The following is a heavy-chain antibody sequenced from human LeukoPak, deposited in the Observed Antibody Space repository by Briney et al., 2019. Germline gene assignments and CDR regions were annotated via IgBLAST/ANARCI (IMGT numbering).Heavy chain of an antibody. CDR1: GFTFSNFA. J-gene: IGHJ4*02. Sequence: GGSLRLSCAASGFTFSNFAMSWVRQAPGKGLEWVAVISSSGAIQYYLESVKGRFTISRDNSGNTLYLQMNSLRPEDTAVYYCAKEYDSRGYGANFDNWGQGTLVTVSS. V-gene: IGHV3-30*18. CDR2: ISSSGAIQ. CDR3: AKEYDSRGYGANFDN. D-gene: IGHD3-10*01.